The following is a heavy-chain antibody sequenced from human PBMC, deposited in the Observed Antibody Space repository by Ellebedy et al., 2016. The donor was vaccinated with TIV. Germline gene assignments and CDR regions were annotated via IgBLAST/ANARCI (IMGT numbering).Heavy chain of an antibody. D-gene: IGHD6-13*01. J-gene: IGHJ1*01. Sequence: GESLKISCAASGFTFSSYAMSWVRQAPGKGLEWVSSISRSGESTYYIDSVRGRFTISRDNSKNTLFLQMNSLRAEDTALYYCVREMSWSQYWGQGTLVTVSS. CDR3: VREMSWSQY. CDR1: GFTFSSYA. V-gene: IGHV3-23*01. CDR2: ISRSGEST.